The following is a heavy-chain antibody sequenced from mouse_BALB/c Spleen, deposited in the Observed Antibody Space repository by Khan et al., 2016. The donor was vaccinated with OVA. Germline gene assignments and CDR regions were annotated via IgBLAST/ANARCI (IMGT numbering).Heavy chain of an antibody. CDR2: MWSDGST. CDR1: GFSLTNYG. J-gene: IGHJ4*01. Sequence: QVQLKQSGPGLVAPSQSLSITCTISGFSLTNYGIHWVRQPPGKGLEWLVLMWSDGSTTYNSALKSRLTISKDNSKSQVFLKMNSLQTDDTAMCFCARQPYYHYNVMDYWGQGTSVTVSS. CDR3: ARQPYYHYNVMDY. V-gene: IGHV2-6-1*01. D-gene: IGHD2-4*01.